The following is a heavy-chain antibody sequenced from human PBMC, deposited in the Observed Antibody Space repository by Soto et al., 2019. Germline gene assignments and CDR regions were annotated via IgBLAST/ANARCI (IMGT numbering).Heavy chain of an antibody. J-gene: IGHJ6*02. CDR2: IYYSGST. D-gene: IGHD2-2*01. CDR3: AKLAGYCSGTSCYGHYAMDV. Sequence: SGTLSLTWTVSGGSISSYYWSLIRQPPGKGLERIGYIYYSGSTNYNPSLKSRVTISVDTSKNQFSLTLSSVTAADTAVYYCAKLAGYCSGTSCYGHYAMDVWGQGTTVTVSS. CDR1: GGSISSYY. V-gene: IGHV4-59*08.